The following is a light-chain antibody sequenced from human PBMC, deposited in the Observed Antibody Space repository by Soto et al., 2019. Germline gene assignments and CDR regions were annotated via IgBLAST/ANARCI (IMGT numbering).Light chain of an antibody. CDR2: EVS. V-gene: IGLV2-14*01. J-gene: IGLJ2*01. CDR3: SSYTSSSTLV. Sequence: QSVLTQPASVSGSPGQSITISCTGTSSDVGGYNYVSWYQQHPGIAPKLMISEVSNRPSGVSNRFSGSKSGNTASLTIPGLQAEDEADYYCSSYTSSSTLVFGGGTKLTVL. CDR1: SSDVGGYNY.